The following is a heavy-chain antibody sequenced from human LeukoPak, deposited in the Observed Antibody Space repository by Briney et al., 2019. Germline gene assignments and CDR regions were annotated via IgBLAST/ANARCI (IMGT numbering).Heavy chain of an antibody. D-gene: IGHD1-26*01. Sequence: ASVRVSCKASGYTFISYDINWERQATGQGLEWMGWMSPNSGNTDYAQKFQGRVTMTRNTPISTAYLEVSSLRYEDTALYYCARGGGSYYDKNYFDQWGQGTLVTVTS. J-gene: IGHJ4*02. CDR1: GYTFISYD. V-gene: IGHV1-8*01. CDR2: MSPNSGNT. CDR3: ARGGGSYYDKNYFDQ.